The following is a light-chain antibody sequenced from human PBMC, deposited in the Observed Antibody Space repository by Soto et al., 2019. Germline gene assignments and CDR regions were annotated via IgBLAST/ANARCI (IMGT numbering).Light chain of an antibody. J-gene: IGKJ3*01. CDR3: QQYGSSPFT. CDR1: QSVSSSY. V-gene: IGKV3-20*01. CDR2: GAS. Sequence: EIVLTQSPGTLSLSPGERATLSCRASQSVSSSYLAWYQQKPGQAPRLLIYGASSRATGIPNRFSGSGSGTDFTLPISRLEPDDLAVYYCQQYGSSPFTFGRGTKVDSK.